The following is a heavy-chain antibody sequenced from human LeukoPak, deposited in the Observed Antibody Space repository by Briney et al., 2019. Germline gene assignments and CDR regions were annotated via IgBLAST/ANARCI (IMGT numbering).Heavy chain of an antibody. CDR2: FDPEDGET. D-gene: IGHD6-13*01. CDR1: GYTLTELS. Sequence: ASVKVSCKVSGYTLTELSMHWVRQAPGKELEWMGGFDPEDGETIYAQKFQGRVTMTEDTSTDTAYMELSSLRSEDTAVYYCATDRYSSSWYHFDYWGQGTLVTVSS. CDR3: ATDRYSSSWYHFDY. V-gene: IGHV1-24*01. J-gene: IGHJ4*02.